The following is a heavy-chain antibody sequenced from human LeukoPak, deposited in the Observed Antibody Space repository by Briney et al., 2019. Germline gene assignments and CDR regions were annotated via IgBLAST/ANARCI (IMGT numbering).Heavy chain of an antibody. CDR1: GGSISSGGYY. J-gene: IGHJ5*02. D-gene: IGHD3-22*01. CDR3: ARDLSRRYYYDSSGHGRFDP. Sequence: NPSQTLSLTCTVSGGSISSGGYYWSWIRQHPGKGLEWIGYIYYSGSTYYNPSLKSRVTISVDTSKNQFSLKLSSVTAADTAVYYCARDLSRRYYYDSSGHGRFDPWGQGTLVTVSS. CDR2: IYYSGST. V-gene: IGHV4-31*03.